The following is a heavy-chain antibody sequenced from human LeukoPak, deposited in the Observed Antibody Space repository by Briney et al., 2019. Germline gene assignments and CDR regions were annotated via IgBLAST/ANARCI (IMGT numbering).Heavy chain of an antibody. CDR2: INHSGST. CDR1: GGSFSGYY. CDR3: ARARAHIVVVPASRWFDP. Sequence: SETLSLTCAVYGGSFSGYYWSWMRQPPGKGLVSIGEINHSGSTNYNPSLKSRVTISVDTSKNQFSLKLSSVTAADTAVYYCARARAHIVVVPASRWFDPWGQGTLVTGSS. V-gene: IGHV4-34*01. J-gene: IGHJ5*02. D-gene: IGHD2-2*01.